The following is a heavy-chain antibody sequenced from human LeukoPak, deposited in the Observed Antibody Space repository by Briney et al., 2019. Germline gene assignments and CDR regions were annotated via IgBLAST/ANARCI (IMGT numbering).Heavy chain of an antibody. V-gene: IGHV4-38-2*02. CDR2: IYHSGST. Sequence: SETLSHTCTVSGYSISSGYYWGWIRPPPGKGLEWIGIIYHSGSTYYNPPLKSRVTISVDTSKNQFSLKLRSVTAADTAVYYCARWERYCSSTSCYIKNWFDPWGEGTLVTVSS. J-gene: IGHJ5*02. CDR3: ARWERYCSSTSCYIKNWFDP. D-gene: IGHD2-2*02. CDR1: GYSISSGYY.